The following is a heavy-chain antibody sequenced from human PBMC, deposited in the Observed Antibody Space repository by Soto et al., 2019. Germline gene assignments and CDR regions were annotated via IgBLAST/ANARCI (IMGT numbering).Heavy chain of an antibody. J-gene: IGHJ3*02. CDR2: INAGNGNT. CDR1: GYTFTSYA. CDR3: ARDRRDRRRWLQLPGLNAFEI. V-gene: IGHV1-3*01. Sequence: GASVKVSCKASGYTFTSYAMHWVRQAPGQRLEWMGWINAGNGNTKYSQKFQGRVTITRDTSASTAYMEPSSLRSEDTAVYYCARDRRDRRRWLQLPGLNAFEIRGQGTMVTVSS. D-gene: IGHD5-12*01.